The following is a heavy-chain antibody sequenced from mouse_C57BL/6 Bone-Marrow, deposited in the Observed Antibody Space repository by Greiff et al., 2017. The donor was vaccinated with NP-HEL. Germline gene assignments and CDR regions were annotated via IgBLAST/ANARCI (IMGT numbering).Heavy chain of an antibody. CDR2: ISSGSSTI. CDR1: GFTFSDYG. J-gene: IGHJ1*03. CDR3: ARPRTGDWYFDV. V-gene: IGHV5-17*01. D-gene: IGHD4-1*01. Sequence: EVMLVESGGGLVKPGGSLKLSCAASGFTFSDYGMPWVRQAPEKGLEWVAYISSGSSTIYYADTVKGRFTISRDNAKNTLFLQMTSLRSEDTAMYYCARPRTGDWYFDVWGTGTTVTVSS.